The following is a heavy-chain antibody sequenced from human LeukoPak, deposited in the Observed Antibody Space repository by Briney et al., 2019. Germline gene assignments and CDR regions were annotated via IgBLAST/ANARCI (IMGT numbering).Heavy chain of an antibody. J-gene: IGHJ4*02. CDR2: ISGSGGST. CDR1: GFTFSSYA. CDR3: AKWGSGSSGGSDY. V-gene: IGHV3-23*01. Sequence: TGGSLRLSCAASGFTFSSYAMSWVRQAPGKGLEWVSAISGSGGSTYYADSVKGRFTISRDNSKNTLYLQMNSLRAEDTAVYYCAKWGSGSSGGSDYWGQGTLVTVSS. D-gene: IGHD1-26*01.